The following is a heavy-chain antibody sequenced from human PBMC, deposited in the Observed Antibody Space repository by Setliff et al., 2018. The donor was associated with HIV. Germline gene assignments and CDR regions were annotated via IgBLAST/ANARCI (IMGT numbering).Heavy chain of an antibody. Sequence: SETLSLTCSVSGGSVSNYYWSWIRKPPGKGLEWIGHIYYSGSTDYNPSLKSRVTMSVDTSTNQFSLKLKSVTAAETAVYYCERVGYHGSGRYSFDYWGQGTLVTVSS. D-gene: IGHD3-10*01. CDR3: ERVGYHGSGRYSFDY. J-gene: IGHJ4*02. CDR1: GGSVSNYY. CDR2: IYYSGST. V-gene: IGHV4-59*08.